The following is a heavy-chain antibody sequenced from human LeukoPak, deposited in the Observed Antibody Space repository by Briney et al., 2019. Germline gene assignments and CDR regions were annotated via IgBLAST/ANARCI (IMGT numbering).Heavy chain of an antibody. V-gene: IGHV3-53*01. CDR2: IYSGGST. Sequence: GGSLRLSCAASGFTVSSNYMSWVRQAPGKGMEWVSIIYSGGSTYYADSVKGRFTIPRDNSKNTLYLQMNSLRAEDTAVYYCARYDSNYGGFDYWGQGTLVTVSS. J-gene: IGHJ4*02. CDR1: GFTVSSNY. CDR3: ARYDSNYGGFDY. D-gene: IGHD4-11*01.